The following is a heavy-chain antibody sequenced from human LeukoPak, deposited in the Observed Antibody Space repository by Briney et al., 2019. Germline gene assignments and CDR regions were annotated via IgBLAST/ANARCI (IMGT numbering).Heavy chain of an antibody. J-gene: IGHJ3*02. CDR2: ISSSSSYI. Sequence: GGSLRLSCAASGFTFSSYSMNWVRQAPGKGLEWVSSISSSSSYIYYADSVKGRFTISRDNAKNSLYLQMNSLRAEDTAVYYCARDEALGAFDIWGQGTMVTVSS. CDR1: GFTFSSYS. V-gene: IGHV3-21*01. CDR3: ARDEALGAFDI.